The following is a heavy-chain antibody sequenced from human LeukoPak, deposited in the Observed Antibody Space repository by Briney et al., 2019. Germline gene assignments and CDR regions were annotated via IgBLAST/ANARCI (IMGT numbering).Heavy chain of an antibody. V-gene: IGHV3-23*01. Sequence: GGSLRLSCAASGFTFSNYAMRWVRQAPGKGLEWVSGISGSGDSTYYADSVKGRFTISRDNSKNTLYLQMNSLKAEDTAVYYCARRSGIAVAGAFDYWGQGTLVTVSS. CDR2: ISGSGDST. J-gene: IGHJ4*02. D-gene: IGHD6-19*01. CDR3: ARRSGIAVAGAFDY. CDR1: GFTFSNYA.